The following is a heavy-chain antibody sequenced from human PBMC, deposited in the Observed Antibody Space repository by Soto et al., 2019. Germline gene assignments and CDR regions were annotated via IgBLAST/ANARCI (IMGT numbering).Heavy chain of an antibody. CDR3: TSVSYGSCSSCIDS. CDR1: GFTFSNAW. Sequence: EVQLVESGGGLVKPGGSLRLSCAASGFTFSNAWMSWVRQAPGKGLEWVGRIKSKTDGGTTDYAAPVKGRFTISRDDSTSALYLQMNSLKPEVPAVYSCTSVSYGSCSSCIDSWGQGTLVTVSS. V-gene: IGHV3-15*05. CDR2: IKSKTDGGTT. J-gene: IGHJ4*02. D-gene: IGHD2-15*01.